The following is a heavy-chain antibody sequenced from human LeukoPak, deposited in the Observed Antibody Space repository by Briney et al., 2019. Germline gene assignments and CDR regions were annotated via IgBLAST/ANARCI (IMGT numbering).Heavy chain of an antibody. CDR2: INSDGSST. V-gene: IGHV3-74*01. D-gene: IGHD3-9*01. J-gene: IGHJ5*02. CDR1: GFTFSSYW. Sequence: GSLRLSCAASGFTFSSYWMHWVRQAPGKGLVWVSRINSDGSSTSYADSGQGRFTISRDNDKNTLYLQMTRLRAEDKAVYYCARELKENERYFGWFLRYEPLAWFDPWGQGTLVTVSS. CDR3: ARELKENERYFGWFLRYEPLAWFDP.